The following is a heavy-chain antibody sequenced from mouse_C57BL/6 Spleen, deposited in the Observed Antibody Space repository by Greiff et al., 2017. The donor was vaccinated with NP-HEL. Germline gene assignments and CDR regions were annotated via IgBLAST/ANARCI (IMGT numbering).Heavy chain of an antibody. V-gene: IGHV3-1*01. CDR2: ISYSGST. Sequence: DVQLQESGPGMVKPSKSLSLTCTVTGYSITSGYDWHWIRHFPGNKLEWMGYISYSGSTNYNPSFKSRISITHDTSKNHFFLKLNSVTTEDTATYYCSRGGDDYDYAMDYWGQGTSVTVSS. CDR1: GYSITSGYD. CDR3: SRGGDDYDYAMDY. J-gene: IGHJ4*01. D-gene: IGHD2-4*01.